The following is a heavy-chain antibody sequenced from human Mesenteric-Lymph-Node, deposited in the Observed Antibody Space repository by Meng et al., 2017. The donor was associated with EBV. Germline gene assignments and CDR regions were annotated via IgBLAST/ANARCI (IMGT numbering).Heavy chain of an antibody. CDR2: SGRS. D-gene: IGHD3-10*01. CDR1: GGAISRDR. Sequence: QLQLRESGPGLVKPSETLSLTCSISGGAISRDRWGWIRQPPGKGLEWIGDSGRSNYNPSLKSRVTISVDTSKNQFSLKLSSVTAADTAVYYCARRLHYYGCLGSWSQGTLVTVSS. V-gene: IGHV4-39*01. J-gene: IGHJ4*02. CDR3: ARRLHYYGCLGS.